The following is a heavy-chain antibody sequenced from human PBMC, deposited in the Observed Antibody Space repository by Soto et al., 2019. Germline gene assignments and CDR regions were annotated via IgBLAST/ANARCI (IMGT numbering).Heavy chain of an antibody. CDR3: ARDIVVVPAASPFDC. J-gene: IGHJ4*02. D-gene: IGHD2-2*01. V-gene: IGHV1-18*04. CDR1: GYTFTSYG. Sequence: QVQLVQSGAEVKKPGASVKVSCKASGYTFTSYGISWVRQAPGQGLEWMGWISAYNGNTNYAQKLQGRVTMTTDPSTSTAYMELRSLRSDDTAVYYCARDIVVVPAASPFDCWGQGTLVTVSS. CDR2: ISAYNGNT.